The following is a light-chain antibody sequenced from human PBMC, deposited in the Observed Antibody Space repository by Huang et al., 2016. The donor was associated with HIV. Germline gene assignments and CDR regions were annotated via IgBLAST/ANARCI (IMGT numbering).Light chain of an antibody. V-gene: IGKV1D-13*01. CDR2: DAS. CDR3: QQFNNYLT. Sequence: AIQLTQSPSSLSASVGDRVTITCRASQGISSALAWYQQKPGKGPKPLIYDASSLESGVPSRFSGSGSGTDFTLTISSLQPEEFATYYCQQFNNYLTFGQGTRLEIK. J-gene: IGKJ5*01. CDR1: QGISSA.